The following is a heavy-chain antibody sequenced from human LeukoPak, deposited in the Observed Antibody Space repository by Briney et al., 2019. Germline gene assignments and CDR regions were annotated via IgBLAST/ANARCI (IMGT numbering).Heavy chain of an antibody. CDR1: GFTFSSYW. J-gene: IGHJ4*02. CDR2: INSDGSST. D-gene: IGHD6-13*01. Sequence: PGGSLRLSCAASGFTFSSYWMHWVRQAPGKGLVWVSRINSDGSSTSYADSVKGRFTISRDNAKNTLYLQMNSLRAEDTAVYYCARDGWIAAAGRWRYYFDYWGQGTLVTVSS. CDR3: ARDGWIAAAGRWRYYFDY. V-gene: IGHV3-74*01.